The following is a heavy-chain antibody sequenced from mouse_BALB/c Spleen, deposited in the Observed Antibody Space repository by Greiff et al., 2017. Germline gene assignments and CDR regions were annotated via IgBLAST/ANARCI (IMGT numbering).Heavy chain of an antibody. V-gene: IGHV2-9*02. Sequence: VHLVESGPGLVAPSQSLSITCTVSGFSLTSYGVHWVRQPPGKGLEWLGVIWAGGSTNYNSALMSRLSISKDNSKSQVFLKMNSLQTDDTAMYYCARDPDGNYPYWGQGTLVTVSA. CDR3: ARDPDGNYPY. D-gene: IGHD2-1*01. CDR1: GFSLTSYG. CDR2: IWAGGST. J-gene: IGHJ3*01.